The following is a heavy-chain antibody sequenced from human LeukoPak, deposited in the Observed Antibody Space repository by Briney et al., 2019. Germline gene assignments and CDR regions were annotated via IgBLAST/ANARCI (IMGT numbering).Heavy chain of an antibody. Sequence: SETLSLTCTVSGGSISSSSYYWGWIRQPPGEGLEWIGSTYYRGITYYNPSLKSRVTISVDTSKNQFSLKLSSVTAADTAVYYCARDDHDFWSGTLDYWGQGTLVTVSS. D-gene: IGHD3-3*01. CDR2: TYYRGIT. CDR1: GGSISSSSYY. J-gene: IGHJ4*02. CDR3: ARDDHDFWSGTLDY. V-gene: IGHV4-39*07.